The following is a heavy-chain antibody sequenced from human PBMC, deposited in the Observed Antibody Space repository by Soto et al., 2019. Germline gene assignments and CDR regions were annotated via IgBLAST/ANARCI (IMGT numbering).Heavy chain of an antibody. CDR2: IWYDGSNK. Sequence: QVQLVESGGGVVQPGRSLRLSCAASGFTFSSYGMHWVRQAPGKGLEWVAVIWYDGSNKYYANSVKGRFTNSRDNSKNTLYLQMSSLRAEDTAVYYCARDLTQTGYSISYYFDYWGQGTLVTVSS. CDR3: ARDLTQTGYSISYYFDY. D-gene: IGHD3-9*01. J-gene: IGHJ4*02. V-gene: IGHV3-33*01. CDR1: GFTFSSYG.